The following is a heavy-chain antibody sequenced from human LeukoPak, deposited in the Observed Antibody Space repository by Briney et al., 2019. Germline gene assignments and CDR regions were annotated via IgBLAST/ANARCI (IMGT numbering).Heavy chain of an antibody. J-gene: IGHJ4*02. D-gene: IGHD6-13*01. CDR3: AKPIEGRWYADF. CDR1: GFTFSSYA. CDR2: ISYDGSNK. Sequence: GGSLRLSCAASGFTFSSYAMHWVRQAPGKGLEWVAVISYDGSNKYYADSVKGRFTISRDNSKNTLYLQMNSLRAEDTAVYYCAKPIEGRWYADFWGQGTLVTVSS. V-gene: IGHV3-30-3*02.